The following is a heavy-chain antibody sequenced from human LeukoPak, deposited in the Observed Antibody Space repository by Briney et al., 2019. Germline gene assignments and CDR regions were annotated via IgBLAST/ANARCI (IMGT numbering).Heavy chain of an antibody. CDR3: ARVGPSYSGYDL. V-gene: IGHV4-38-2*02. CDR1: GYSISSGYY. J-gene: IGHJ4*02. Sequence: SETLSLTCTVSGYSISSGYYWGWIRPPPGKGLEWIGSIYHSGSTYYNPSLKSRVTISVDTSKNQFSLKLSSVTAADTAVYYCARVGPSYSGYDLWGQGTLVTVSS. D-gene: IGHD5-12*01. CDR2: IYHSGST.